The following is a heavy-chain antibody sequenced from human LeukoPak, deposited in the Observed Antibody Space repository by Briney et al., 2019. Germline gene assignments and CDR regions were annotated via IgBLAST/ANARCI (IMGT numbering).Heavy chain of an antibody. CDR1: GFTFSNYW. D-gene: IGHD5-18*01. V-gene: IGHV3-7*01. J-gene: IGHJ4*02. CDR2: IKEGGSEK. Sequence: GGSLRLXCAASGFTFSNYWMSWVRQAPGKGLESVANIKEGGSEKYYVDSVKGRFTISRDNAKNSLYLQMNSLRAEDTAVYYCARGWDTAMGKGFNYWGQGTLVTVSS. CDR3: ARGWDTAMGKGFNY.